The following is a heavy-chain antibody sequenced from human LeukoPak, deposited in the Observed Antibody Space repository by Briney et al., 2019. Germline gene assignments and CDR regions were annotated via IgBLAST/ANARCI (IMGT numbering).Heavy chain of an antibody. CDR1: GGTFSSYA. V-gene: IGHV1-69*01. Sequence: AASVKVSCKASGGTFSSYAISWVRQAPGQGLEWMGGIIPIFGTANYAQKFQGRVTITADESTSTAYMELSSLRSEDTAVYYCARSELVFSRTLDYYYMDVWGKGTTVTVSS. CDR3: ARSELVFSRTLDYYYMDV. J-gene: IGHJ6*03. CDR2: IIPIFGTA. D-gene: IGHD6-6*01.